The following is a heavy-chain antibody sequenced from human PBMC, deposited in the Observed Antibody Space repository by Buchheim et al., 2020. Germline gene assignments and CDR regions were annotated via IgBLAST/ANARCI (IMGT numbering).Heavy chain of an antibody. CDR3: ARDTGIAAHYYGMDV. CDR2: IYSGGST. J-gene: IGHJ6*02. CDR1: GFTVSSNY. D-gene: IGHD6-13*01. V-gene: IGHV3-66*01. Sequence: EVQLVESGGGLVQPGGSLRLSCAASGFTVSSNYMSWVRQAPGKGLEWVSVIYSGGSTYYADSVKGRFTISRDNSKNTLYLQKNSLRAEDTAVYYCARDTGIAAHYYGMDVWGQGTT.